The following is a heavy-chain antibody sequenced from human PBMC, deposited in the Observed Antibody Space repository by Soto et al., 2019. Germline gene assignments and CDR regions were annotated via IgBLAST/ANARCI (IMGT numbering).Heavy chain of an antibody. Sequence: WWSLRLSCSASVFTFSNYAMHWFRQAPGKGLEWVAIISYDGNNKYNADSVKGRFTISRDNSKNTLYLQMNSLRAEDTAVYYCARDRVCTSATCGEFDYYYYYGMDVWGQGTTVTVSS. D-gene: IGHD2-2*01. CDR3: ARDRVCTSATCGEFDYYYYYGMDV. CDR2: ISYDGNNK. CDR1: VFTFSNYA. J-gene: IGHJ6*02. V-gene: IGHV3-30*04.